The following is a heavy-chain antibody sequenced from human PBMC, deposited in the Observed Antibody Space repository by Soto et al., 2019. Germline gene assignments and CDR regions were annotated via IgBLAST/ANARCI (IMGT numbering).Heavy chain of an antibody. Sequence: SETLSLTCAVSGYSISSGYYWCFIRQPPGKGLEWIGSIYHSGSTYYNPSLKSRVTISVDTSKNQFSLKLSSVTAADTAVYYCARILGYCSGGSCYRVNWFDPWGQGTLVTVSS. CDR3: ARILGYCSGGSCYRVNWFDP. V-gene: IGHV4-38-2*01. J-gene: IGHJ5*02. CDR2: IYHSGST. CDR1: GYSISSGYY. D-gene: IGHD2-15*01.